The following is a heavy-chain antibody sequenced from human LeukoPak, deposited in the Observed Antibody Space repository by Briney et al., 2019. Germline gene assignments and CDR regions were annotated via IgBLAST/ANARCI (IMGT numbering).Heavy chain of an antibody. D-gene: IGHD3-3*01. Sequence: GGSLRLSCAASGFTFRSYGMSWVRQAPGKGLEWVSVTSGSGDSTYYADSVKGRFTISRDNSKNTLYLQMNSLRAEDTAVYYCAKDLRFWSGIDGIYSYYYMDVWGKGTTVTVSS. CDR1: GFTFRSYG. V-gene: IGHV3-23*01. CDR2: TSGSGDST. CDR3: AKDLRFWSGIDGIYSYYYMDV. J-gene: IGHJ6*03.